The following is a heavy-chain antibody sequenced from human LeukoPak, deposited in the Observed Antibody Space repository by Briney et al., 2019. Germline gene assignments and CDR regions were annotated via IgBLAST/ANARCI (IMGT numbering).Heavy chain of an antibody. V-gene: IGHV3-48*03. CDR2: ISSSGSTI. Sequence: GGSLRLSCAASGFTFSSYEMNWVRRAPGKGLEWVSYISSSGSTIDYADSVRGRFTISRDNAKNSPYLQMTSLRAQDTDVYYCASDKGRSWGEKYYLDCWGQGTLVTVSS. CDR1: GFTFSSYE. J-gene: IGHJ4*02. CDR3: ASDKGRSWGEKYYLDC. D-gene: IGHD6-13*01.